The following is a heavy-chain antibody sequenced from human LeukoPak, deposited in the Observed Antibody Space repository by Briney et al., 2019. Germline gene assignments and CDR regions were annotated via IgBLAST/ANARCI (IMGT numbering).Heavy chain of an antibody. CDR2: ISAYNGNT. CDR3: ARNVGPRDYYDSSGYYPPGAFDI. V-gene: IGHV1-18*01. Sequence: ASVRVSCKASGYTFTSYGISWVRQAPGQGLEWMGWISAYNGNTNYAQKLQGRVTMTTDTSTSTAHMELRSLRSADTAVYYCARNVGPRDYYDSSGYYPPGAFDIGAQGTRVTFS. J-gene: IGHJ3*02. D-gene: IGHD3-22*01. CDR1: GYTFTSYG.